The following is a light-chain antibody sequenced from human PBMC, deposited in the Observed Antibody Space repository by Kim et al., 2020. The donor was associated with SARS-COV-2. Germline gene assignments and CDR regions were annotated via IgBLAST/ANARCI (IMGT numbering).Light chain of an antibody. Sequence: QNAHLTCPGNSSKLVFQGAALRQQHPGHPPKALAYMNDSRPSGISERFSASRSGITASLTISGLQSEDEAYYYCLAWDSSLATWVFCGGTQLTVL. CDR1: SSKLVFQG. CDR3: LAWDSSLATWV. V-gene: IGLV10-54*01. CDR2: MND. J-gene: IGLJ3*02.